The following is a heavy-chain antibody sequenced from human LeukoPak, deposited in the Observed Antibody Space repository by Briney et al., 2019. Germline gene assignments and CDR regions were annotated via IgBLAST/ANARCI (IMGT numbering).Heavy chain of an antibody. CDR3: ARGTSCGGDCYPH. CDR1: GFSVRSSY. V-gene: IGHV3-53*01. Sequence: GGSLRLSCEASGFSVRSSYMSWVRQAPGEGLEWVSVIYTSDSTHYADSVKGRFIISRDNSRNTLYLQMNSLSAEDTAVYYCARGTSCGGDCYPHWGQGTLVTVSS. CDR2: IYTSDST. J-gene: IGHJ4*02. D-gene: IGHD2-21*02.